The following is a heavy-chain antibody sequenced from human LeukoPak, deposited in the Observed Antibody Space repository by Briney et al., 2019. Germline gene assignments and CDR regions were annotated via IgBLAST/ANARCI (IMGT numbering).Heavy chain of an antibody. CDR1: GFTFSSYA. Sequence: GGSLRLSCAASGFTFSSYAMSWVRRAPGKGLEWVSATSRSGGSTYYADSVKGRFTISRDNSKNTLYLQMNSLRAEDTAVYYCASPYYDILTGYSTYYYYYGMDVWGQGTTVTVSS. D-gene: IGHD3-9*01. J-gene: IGHJ6*02. CDR3: ASPYYDILTGYSTYYYYYGMDV. CDR2: TSRSGGST. V-gene: IGHV3-23*01.